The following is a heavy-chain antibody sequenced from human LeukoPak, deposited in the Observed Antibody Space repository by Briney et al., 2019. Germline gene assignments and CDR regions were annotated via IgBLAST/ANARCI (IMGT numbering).Heavy chain of an antibody. J-gene: IGHJ4*02. V-gene: IGHV4-59*01. CDR3: ARERFLAEYYFDY. Sequence: KPSETLSLTCTVSGGSISSYYWSWIRQPPGKGLEWIGYIYYSGSTNYNPSLKSRVTISVDTSKNQFSLKLSSVTAADTAVYYCARERFLAEYYFDYWGQGTLVTVSS. CDR2: IYYSGST. CDR1: GGSISSYY. D-gene: IGHD3-3*01.